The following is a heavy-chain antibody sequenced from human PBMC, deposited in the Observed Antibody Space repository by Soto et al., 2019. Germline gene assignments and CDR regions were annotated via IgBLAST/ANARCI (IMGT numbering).Heavy chain of an antibody. CDR2: IYYSGST. CDR3: ARNVPIPDYYYYYGMDV. J-gene: IGHJ6*02. Sequence: ETLSLTFTVAGVAMKNYYWICIRQHPETGLEWIGYIYYSGSTNYNPSLKSRVTISVDTSKNQFSLKLSSVTAADTAVYYCARNVPIPDYYYYYGMDVWGQGTTVTVSS. D-gene: IGHD3-10*02. CDR1: GVAMKNYY. V-gene: IGHV4-59*01.